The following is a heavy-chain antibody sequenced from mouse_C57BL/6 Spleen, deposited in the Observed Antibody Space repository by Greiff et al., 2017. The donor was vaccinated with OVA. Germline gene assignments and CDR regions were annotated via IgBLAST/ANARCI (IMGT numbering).Heavy chain of an antibody. J-gene: IGHJ1*03. CDR1: GYTFTSYW. Sequence: QVQLKQPGAELVKPGASVKMSCKASGYTFTSYWITWVKQRPGQGLEWIGDIYPGSGSTNYNEKFKSKATLTVDTSSSTAYMQLSSLTSEDSAVYYCARWYYGSSYERGYFDVWGTGTTVTVSS. D-gene: IGHD1-1*01. CDR2: IYPGSGST. V-gene: IGHV1-55*01. CDR3: ARWYYGSSYERGYFDV.